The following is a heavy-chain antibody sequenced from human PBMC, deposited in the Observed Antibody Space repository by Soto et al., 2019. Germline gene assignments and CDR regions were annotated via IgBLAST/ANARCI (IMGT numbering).Heavy chain of an antibody. V-gene: IGHV1-69*13. J-gene: IGHJ6*02. Sequence: SVKVSCKASGYTFPSYGISWVRQAPGQGLEWMGGIIPIFGTANYAQKFQGRVTITADESTSTAYMELSSLRSEDTAVYYCARGEGGTVTRYYYSYGMDVWGQGTTVTVSS. CDR3: ARGEGGTVTRYYYSYGMDV. CDR2: IIPIFGTA. CDR1: GYTFPSYG. D-gene: IGHD4-17*01.